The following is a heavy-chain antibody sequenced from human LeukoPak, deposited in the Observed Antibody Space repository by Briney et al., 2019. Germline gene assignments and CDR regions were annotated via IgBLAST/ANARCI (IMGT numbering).Heavy chain of an antibody. Sequence: GESLKISCKGSGYSFTSYWISWVRQMPGKGLEWMGRIDPSDSYTNYSPSFQGHVTISADKSISTAYLQWSSLKASDTAMYYCARHERGLLVHDWFDPWGQGTLVTVSS. CDR2: IDPSDSYT. CDR3: ARHERGLLVHDWFDP. D-gene: IGHD2-21*01. V-gene: IGHV5-10-1*01. CDR1: GYSFTSYW. J-gene: IGHJ5*02.